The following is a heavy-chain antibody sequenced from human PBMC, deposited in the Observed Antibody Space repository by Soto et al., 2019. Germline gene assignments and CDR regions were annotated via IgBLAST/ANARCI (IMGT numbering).Heavy chain of an antibody. CDR2: INAGNGNT. CDR1: GYTFTSYA. J-gene: IGHJ4*02. Sequence: QVQLVQSGAEAKKPGASVKVSCKASGYTFTSYAMHWVRQAPGQRLEWMGWINAGNGNTKYSQKFQGRVTITRDTSASTAYMGLSSLTSEDTAVYYCARNIVVVTALDYWGQGTLVTVSS. V-gene: IGHV1-3*01. D-gene: IGHD2-21*02. CDR3: ARNIVVVTALDY.